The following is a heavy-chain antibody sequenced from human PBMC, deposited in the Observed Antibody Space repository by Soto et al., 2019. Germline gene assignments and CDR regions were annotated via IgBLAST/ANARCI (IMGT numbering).Heavy chain of an antibody. V-gene: IGHV3-33*01. CDR3: ARPQVPAATYYYYGMDV. J-gene: IGHJ6*02. Sequence: GSLRLSCAASGXTFSSYGMHWVRQAPGKGLEWVAVIWYDGSNKYYADSVKGRFTISRDNSKNTLYLQMNSLRAEDTAVYYCARPQVPAATYYYYGMDVWGQGTTVTVSS. CDR2: IWYDGSNK. CDR1: GXTFSSYG. D-gene: IGHD2-2*01.